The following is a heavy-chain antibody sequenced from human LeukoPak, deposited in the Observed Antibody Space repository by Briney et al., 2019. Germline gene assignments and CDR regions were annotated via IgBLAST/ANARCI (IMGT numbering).Heavy chain of an antibody. CDR2: IYPGGTT. Sequence: SETLSLTCTVSGGSITTYYWSWIRQSPGKGLEWIGYIYPGGTTSYNPSLTSRVTISLDRSRSQFSLKLSSVTAADTAVYYCARQVGSSRIDYWGQGTLVTVSS. D-gene: IGHD1-26*01. CDR1: GGSITTYY. J-gene: IGHJ4*02. CDR3: ARQVGSSRIDY. V-gene: IGHV4-59*08.